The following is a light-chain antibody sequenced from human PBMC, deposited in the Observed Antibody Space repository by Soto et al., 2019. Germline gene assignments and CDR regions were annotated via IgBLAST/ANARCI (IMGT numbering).Light chain of an antibody. V-gene: IGKV1-39*01. CDR3: QQTYSLPPVT. CDR2: AAS. J-gene: IGKJ5*01. CDR1: QNINKY. Sequence: DIQMTQSPSSLSASVGDRVTITCRASQNINKYLSWYQQKPGKAPKLLIYAASSLQSGVPSRFMGSGSGTDFTLTINSLQPEDFATYYCQQTYSLPPVTFGQGTRLEIK.